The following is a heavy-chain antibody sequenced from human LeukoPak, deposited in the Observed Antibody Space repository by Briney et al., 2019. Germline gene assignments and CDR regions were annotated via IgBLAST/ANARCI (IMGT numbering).Heavy chain of an antibody. CDR3: AGSDDYGDYAAFDI. CDR1: GFTFSSYA. D-gene: IGHD4-17*01. CDR2: ISYDGSNK. Sequence: GGSLRLSCAASGFTFSSYAMHWVRQAPGKGLEWVAVISYDGSNKYYADSVKGRFTISRDNSKNTLYLQMNSLRAEDTAVYYCAGSDDYGDYAAFDIWGQGTMVTVSS. J-gene: IGHJ3*02. V-gene: IGHV3-30-3*01.